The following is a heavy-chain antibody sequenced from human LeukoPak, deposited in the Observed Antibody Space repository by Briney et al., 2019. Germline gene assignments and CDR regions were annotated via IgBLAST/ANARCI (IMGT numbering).Heavy chain of an antibody. CDR2: ICYSGST. CDR1: GGSISSSSYY. Sequence: SETLSLTCTVSGGSISSSSYYWGWIRQPPGKGLEWIGSICYSGSTYYNPSLKSRVTISVDTSKNQFSLKLSSVTAADTAVYYCARDLYCSGGSCYSQGAFDIWGQGTMVTVSS. CDR3: ARDLYCSGGSCYSQGAFDI. V-gene: IGHV4-39*07. D-gene: IGHD2-15*01. J-gene: IGHJ3*02.